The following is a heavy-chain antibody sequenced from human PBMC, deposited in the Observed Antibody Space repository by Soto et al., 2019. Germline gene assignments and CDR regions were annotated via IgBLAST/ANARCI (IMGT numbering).Heavy chain of an antibody. CDR1: GYSISSGADY. CDR3: ARVEMLTGALSS. D-gene: IGHD1-20*01. Sequence: QVHLQESGPGLVKPSQTLSLTCTVSGYSISSGADYWNWIRQHPGKGLEWIGYSYYSGSTYYNPALNSRVSMSVDTSRNEFSLKLSSVTAADTAVYYCARVEMLTGALSSWGQGTLVTVSS. V-gene: IGHV4-31*03. J-gene: IGHJ4*02. CDR2: SYYSGST.